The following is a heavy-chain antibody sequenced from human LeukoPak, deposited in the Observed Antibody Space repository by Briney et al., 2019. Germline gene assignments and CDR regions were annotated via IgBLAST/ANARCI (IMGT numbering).Heavy chain of an antibody. CDR2: ISAYSGNT. Sequence: GASVKVSCKASGYTFTIYAISWVRQAPGQGLEWMGWISAYSGNTNYAQNFQGRVSMTTDTSTSTAYMELRSLRYDDTAVYYGARDCSGATCSLDYWGQGTLVTVPS. J-gene: IGHJ4*02. D-gene: IGHD2-15*01. CDR3: ARDCSGATCSLDY. CDR1: GYTFTIYA. V-gene: IGHV1-18*01.